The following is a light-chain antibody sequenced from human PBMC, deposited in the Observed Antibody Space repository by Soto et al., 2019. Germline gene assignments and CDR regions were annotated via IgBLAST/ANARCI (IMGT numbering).Light chain of an antibody. J-gene: IGLJ1*01. Sequence: QSALTQPAFVSGSTGQSITISCTGTSSDVGGYNYVSWYQQHPGKAPKLMIYEVSNRPSGVSNRFSGSKSGNTASLTISGLQAEDEADYYCSSYTSSSTQVFGTGTKLTVL. V-gene: IGLV2-14*01. CDR1: SSDVGGYNY. CDR2: EVS. CDR3: SSYTSSSTQV.